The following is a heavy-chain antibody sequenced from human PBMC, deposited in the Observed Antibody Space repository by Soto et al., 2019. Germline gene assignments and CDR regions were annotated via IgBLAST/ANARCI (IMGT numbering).Heavy chain of an antibody. D-gene: IGHD1-1*01. CDR2: ISAYNGNT. J-gene: IGHJ6*02. Sequence: QGQLVQSGAEVKKPGASVKVSCKASGYTFTSYGISWVRQAPGQGLEWMGWISAYNGNTNYAQKLQGRVTMTTDTSTSTAYMELRSLRSDDTAVYYCARDSQLERRRFYYYGMDVWGQGTTVTVSS. V-gene: IGHV1-18*01. CDR1: GYTFTSYG. CDR3: ARDSQLERRRFYYYGMDV.